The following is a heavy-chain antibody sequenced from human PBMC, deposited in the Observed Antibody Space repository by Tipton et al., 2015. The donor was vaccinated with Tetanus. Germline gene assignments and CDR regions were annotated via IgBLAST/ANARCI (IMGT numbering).Heavy chain of an antibody. V-gene: IGHV3-74*01. J-gene: IGHJ2*01. Sequence: SLRLSCAASGFTFSDYYMAWIRQAPGKGLVWVSRINRDGTTTTYADSVKGRFTISRDNARNTVYLQMNSLRAEDTAVYYCAKDRGSRALWYFDLWGRGTRVFVSS. D-gene: IGHD3-10*01. CDR1: GFTFSDYY. CDR2: INRDGTTT. CDR3: AKDRGSRALWYFDL.